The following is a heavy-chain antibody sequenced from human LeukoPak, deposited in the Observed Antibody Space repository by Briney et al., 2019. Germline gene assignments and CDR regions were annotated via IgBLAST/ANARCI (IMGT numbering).Heavy chain of an antibody. CDR2: IYHTGYIDHSGSA. V-gene: IGHV4-30-2*01. D-gene: IGHD3-16*01. CDR3: ARDRLQYFDY. J-gene: IGHJ4*02. Sequence: SETLSLTCAVSGDSISSGGYSWSWIRQPPGKGLEWIGYIYHTGYIDHSGSAYYNPSLRNRVTISVDKSKNQFSLELSSVTVADTAVYYCARDRLQYFDYWGQGTLVTVSS. CDR1: GDSISSGGYS.